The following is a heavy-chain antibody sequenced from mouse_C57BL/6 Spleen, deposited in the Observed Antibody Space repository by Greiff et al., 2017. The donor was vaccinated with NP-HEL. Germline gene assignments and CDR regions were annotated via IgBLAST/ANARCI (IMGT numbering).Heavy chain of an antibody. CDR1: GYTFTDYN. CDR3: TRAGLLWLRRGFAY. CDR2: INPNNGGT. D-gene: IGHD2-2*01. J-gene: IGHJ3*01. Sequence: EVKLMESGPELVKPGASVKMSCKASGYTFTDYNMHWVKQSHGKSLEWIGYINPNNGGTSYNQKFKGKATLTVNKSSSTAYMELRSLTSEYAAVYYCTRAGLLWLRRGFAYWGQGTLVTVSA. V-gene: IGHV1-22*01.